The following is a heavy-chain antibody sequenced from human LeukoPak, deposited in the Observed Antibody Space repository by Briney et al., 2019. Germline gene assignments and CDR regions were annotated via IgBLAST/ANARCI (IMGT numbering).Heavy chain of an antibody. J-gene: IGHJ4*02. D-gene: IGHD6-13*01. Sequence: GGSLRLSCAASGFTFSSYWMHWVRQAPGKGLEWVSSISTSSSFIYYADSVKGRFTISRDNAKNSLYLQMNSLRAEDTAVYYCATDLSYTSSWSDYWGQGTLVTVSS. CDR3: ATDLSYTSSWSDY. CDR1: GFTFSSYW. V-gene: IGHV3-21*01. CDR2: ISTSSSFI.